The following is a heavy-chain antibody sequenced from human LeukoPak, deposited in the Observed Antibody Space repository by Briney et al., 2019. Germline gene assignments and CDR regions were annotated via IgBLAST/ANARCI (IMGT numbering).Heavy chain of an antibody. Sequence: GGSLRLSCAASGFTFSRYWMSWVRQAPGKGLEWVASINQGESAKFYVDSVKGRFTISRDNAKNSLFLQMNSLRAEDTAVYYCAKSQRERALITMIVKDAFDIWGQGAMVTVSS. CDR1: GFTFSRYW. V-gene: IGHV3-7*01. CDR2: INQGESAK. D-gene: IGHD3-22*01. CDR3: AKSQRERALITMIVKDAFDI. J-gene: IGHJ3*02.